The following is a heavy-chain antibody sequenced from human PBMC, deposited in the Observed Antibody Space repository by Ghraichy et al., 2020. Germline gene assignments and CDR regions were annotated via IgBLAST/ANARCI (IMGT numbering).Heavy chain of an antibody. Sequence: GGSLRLSCAASGFSVSDNHMSWVRQAPGKGLEWVSVIYNSGSDIYADSVTGRFTVSRDISKNTLHLQMNSLRADDTAVYYCASVSGTYSFDQWGQGTLVTVSS. V-gene: IGHV3-53*01. D-gene: IGHD1-26*01. CDR2: IYNSGSD. CDR1: GFSVSDNH. CDR3: ASVSGTYSFDQ. J-gene: IGHJ4*02.